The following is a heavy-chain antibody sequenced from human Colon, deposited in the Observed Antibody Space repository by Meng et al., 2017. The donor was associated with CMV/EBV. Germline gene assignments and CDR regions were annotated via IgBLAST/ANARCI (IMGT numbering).Heavy chain of an antibody. Sequence: GESLKISCAASGFTFSNYWMTWLRQAPGRGLELVAHIKEDGSEKYFVGSVKGRFTISRDNAKNSLYLQMNSLRAEDTAVYYCARDPFIKAFDIWGKGKMV. CDR3: ARDPFIKAFDI. CDR1: GFTFSNYW. V-gene: IGHV3-7*01. CDR2: IKEDGSEK. J-gene: IGHJ3*02.